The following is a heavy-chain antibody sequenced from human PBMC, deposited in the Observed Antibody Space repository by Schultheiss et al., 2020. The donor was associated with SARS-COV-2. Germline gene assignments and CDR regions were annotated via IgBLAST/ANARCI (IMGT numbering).Heavy chain of an antibody. CDR2: MNPNSGNT. Sequence: ASVKVSCKASGYTFTSYDINWVRQATGQGLEWMGWMNPNSGNTNYAQKLQGRVTMTTDTSTSTAYMELRSLRSDDTAVYYCARVEVRGTDWFDPWGQGTLVTVSS. CDR1: GYTFTSYD. D-gene: IGHD3-10*01. CDR3: ARVEVRGTDWFDP. J-gene: IGHJ5*02. V-gene: IGHV1-18*01.